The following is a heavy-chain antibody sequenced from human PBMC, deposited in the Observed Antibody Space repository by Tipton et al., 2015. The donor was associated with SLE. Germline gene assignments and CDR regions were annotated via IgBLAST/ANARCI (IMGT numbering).Heavy chain of an antibody. V-gene: IGHV4-59*01. CDR1: GGSISSYY. CDR3: AREEGQWDAFDI. CDR2: TYYSGST. Sequence: TLSLTCTVSGGSISSYYWSWIRQPPGKGLEWIGYTYYSGSTNYNPSLKSRVTISVDTSKNQFSLKLSSVTAADTAVYYCAREEGQWDAFDIWGQGTMVTVSS. D-gene: IGHD6-19*01. J-gene: IGHJ3*02.